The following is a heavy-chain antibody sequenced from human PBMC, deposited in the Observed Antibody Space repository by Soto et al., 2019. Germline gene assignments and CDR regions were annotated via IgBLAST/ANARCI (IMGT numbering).Heavy chain of an antibody. CDR1: GFTFSNYW. CDR2: VNNDGTDT. J-gene: IGHJ6*02. Sequence: EVQLVESGGGLVQRGGSLRLSCTASGFTFSNYWMYWVRQAPGKGLVWVSRVNNDGTDTTHADSVKGRFTISRDNAENTLYLQMNSLRAEDTAVYYCARGGLQHALDVWGQGSTVTVSS. CDR3: ARGGLQHALDV. D-gene: IGHD6-13*01. V-gene: IGHV3-74*03.